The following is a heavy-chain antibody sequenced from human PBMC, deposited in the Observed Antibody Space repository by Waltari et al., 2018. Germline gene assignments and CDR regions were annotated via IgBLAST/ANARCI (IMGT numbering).Heavy chain of an antibody. Sequence: EVQLVESGGVVVQPGGSLRLSCAASGFTFDDYAMHWVRQAPGKGLEWVSLISWDGGSTYYADSVKGRFTISRDNSKNSLYLQMNSLRAEDTALYYCAKEGYSYYYYYGMDVWGQGTTVTVSS. J-gene: IGHJ6*02. CDR1: GFTFDDYA. CDR2: ISWDGGST. D-gene: IGHD6-13*01. CDR3: AKEGYSYYYYYGMDV. V-gene: IGHV3-43D*04.